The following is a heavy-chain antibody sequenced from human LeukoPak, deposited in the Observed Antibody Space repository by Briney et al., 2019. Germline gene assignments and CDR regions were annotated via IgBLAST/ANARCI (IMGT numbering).Heavy chain of an antibody. V-gene: IGHV4-30-2*01. CDR1: GGPISSGGSS. CDR2: IYHSEST. Sequence: SQTLSLTCVVSGGPISSGGSSWSWIRQPPGKGLEWIGYIYHSESTSYNPSLKSRATMSVDRSKNQFSLKLTSVTAADTAVYYCASGYGSGSYSTLDYWGQGTLVTVSS. J-gene: IGHJ4*02. CDR3: ASGYGSGSYSTLDY. D-gene: IGHD3-10*01.